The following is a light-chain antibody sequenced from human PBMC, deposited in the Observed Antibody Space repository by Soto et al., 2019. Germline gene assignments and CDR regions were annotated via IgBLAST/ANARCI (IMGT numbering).Light chain of an antibody. CDR3: QQYDNYSWT. Sequence: DIQMTQSPSTLSASVGDRVTITCRASQSISSWLAWYQQKPGKAPKLLIYDASSLESGVPSRFSGSGSGTEFTLTISSLQPDDFATYYCQQYDNYSWTFGQGTKVDI. CDR1: QSISSW. V-gene: IGKV1-5*01. CDR2: DAS. J-gene: IGKJ1*01.